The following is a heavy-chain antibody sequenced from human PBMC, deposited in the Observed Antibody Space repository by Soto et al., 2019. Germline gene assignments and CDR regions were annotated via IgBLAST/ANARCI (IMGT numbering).Heavy chain of an antibody. CDR1: GFTFTDFG. Sequence: QVQLVESGGGVVQPGRSLRLSCAASGFTFTDFGMHWVRQAPGKGLEWVAVISYDGSNQYYTDTVKGRFTIARDNSKNTLYLQMNSLRAEDAAIYYCAKELLKYGDYGGACDIWGQGTMVSPSS. J-gene: IGHJ3*02. D-gene: IGHD4-17*01. CDR2: ISYDGSNQ. CDR3: AKELLKYGDYGGACDI. V-gene: IGHV3-30*18.